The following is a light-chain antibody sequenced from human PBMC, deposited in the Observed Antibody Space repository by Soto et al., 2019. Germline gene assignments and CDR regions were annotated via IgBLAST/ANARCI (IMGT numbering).Light chain of an antibody. CDR1: SSDVGGYDY. Sequence: QSALTQPPSASGSPGQSVTISCTGNSSDVGGYDYVSWYQQHPGTAPKLLIYEVAKRPSGVPDRFSGSKSGNTASLTVSGLQAEDEADYYCSSFAGSNNWVFGGGTKVTVL. J-gene: IGLJ3*02. CDR2: EVA. CDR3: SSFAGSNNWV. V-gene: IGLV2-8*01.